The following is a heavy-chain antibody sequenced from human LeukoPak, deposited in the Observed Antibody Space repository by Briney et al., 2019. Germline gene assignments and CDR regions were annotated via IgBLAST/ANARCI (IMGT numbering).Heavy chain of an antibody. Sequence: GGSLRLSCAASGFTFSSYAMHWVRQAPGKGLEWVAVTSYDGSNKYYADSVKGRFTISRDNSKNTLYLQMNSLRAEDTAVYYCARLGFVQLASSYYFDYWGQGTLVTVSS. J-gene: IGHJ4*02. CDR2: TSYDGSNK. D-gene: IGHD4-11*01. CDR3: ARLGFVQLASSYYFDY. CDR1: GFTFSSYA. V-gene: IGHV3-30-3*01.